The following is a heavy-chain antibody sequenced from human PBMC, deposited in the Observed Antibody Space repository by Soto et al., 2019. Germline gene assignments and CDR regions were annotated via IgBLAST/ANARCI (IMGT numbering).Heavy chain of an antibody. CDR3: ARGDSIAARLDRALDY. J-gene: IGHJ4*02. D-gene: IGHD6-6*01. CDR2: IIPILGIA. V-gene: IGHV1-69*02. Sequence: SVKVSCKASGGTFSSSTISWVRQAPGQGLEWMGRIIPILGIANYAQKFQGRVTITADKSTSTAYMELSSLRSEDTAVYYCARGDSIAARLDRALDYWGQGTLVTVSS. CDR1: GGTFSSST.